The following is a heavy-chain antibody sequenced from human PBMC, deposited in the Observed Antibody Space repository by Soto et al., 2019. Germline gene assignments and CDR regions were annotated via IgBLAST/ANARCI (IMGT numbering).Heavy chain of an antibody. V-gene: IGHV3-53*01. CDR3: TSGHDYDSSGGYYFEY. D-gene: IGHD3-22*01. CDR2: IYSAGNT. J-gene: IGHJ4*02. Sequence: GGSLRLSCATSGFSTSSSYMNWVRQAPGKGLEWVSVIYSAGNTYYADSVRGRFTISRDSSKNTLYLQMTRLRAEDTALYFCTSGHDYDSSGGYYFEYWGQGTMVTVFS. CDR1: GFSTSSSY.